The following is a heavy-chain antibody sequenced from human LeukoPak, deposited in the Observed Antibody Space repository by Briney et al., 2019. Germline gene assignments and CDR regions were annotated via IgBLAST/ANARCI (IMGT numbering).Heavy chain of an antibody. CDR1: GFTFSSYS. CDR2: ISTTSSYT. V-gene: IGHV3-21*01. Sequence: GGSLRLSCAASGFTFSSYSMNWVRQAPGQGLEWFSSISTTSSYTYYADSVKGRFTISRDNAKNSLYLQMNSLRAEDTAVYYCARGVPAVDIWGQGTMVTVSS. CDR3: ARGVPAVDI. D-gene: IGHD2-2*01. J-gene: IGHJ3*02.